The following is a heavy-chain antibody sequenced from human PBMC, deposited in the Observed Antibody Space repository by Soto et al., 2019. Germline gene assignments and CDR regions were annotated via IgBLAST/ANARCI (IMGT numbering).Heavy chain of an antibody. CDR2: ISAYNGNT. J-gene: IGHJ5*02. Sequence: ASVRVSCKASGYSLTSYGISWVRQAPGQGLEWMGWISAYNGNTNYAQKLQGRVTMTTDTSTSTAYMELRSLRSDDTAVYYCARDLVEFCGGDCYSSWFDPWGQGTLLTISS. D-gene: IGHD2-21*02. V-gene: IGHV1-18*01. CDR1: GYSLTSYG. CDR3: ARDLVEFCGGDCYSSWFDP.